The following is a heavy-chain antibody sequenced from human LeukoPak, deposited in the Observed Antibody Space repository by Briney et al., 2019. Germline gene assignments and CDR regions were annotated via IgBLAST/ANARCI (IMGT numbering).Heavy chain of an antibody. V-gene: IGHV3-15*01. D-gene: IGHD3-3*01. CDR2: VKSKTNGETT. J-gene: IGHJ4*02. CDR3: TTEYYRNGYNN. CDR1: GFTFSSYS. Sequence: PGGSLRLSCAASGFTFSSYSMSWVRQAPGKGLEWVGHVKSKTNGETTDYPAPVKGRFTISRDDSKNTVYLEMNSLKTEDTGVYYCTTEYYRNGYNNWGQGTLVTVSS.